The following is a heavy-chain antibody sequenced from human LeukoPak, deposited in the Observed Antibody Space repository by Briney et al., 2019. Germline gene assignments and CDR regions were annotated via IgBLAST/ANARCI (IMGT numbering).Heavy chain of an antibody. V-gene: IGHV3-23*01. D-gene: IGHD3-22*01. Sequence: GGSLTLSCTASDFAFTSSGMSWVRQVPGTGLEWVSFISATGLSTYYADSVKGRFTVSRDNSKNTLYLQMNSLRAADTAVYYCAREDSSGYSDAFDIWGQGTMVTVSS. J-gene: IGHJ3*02. CDR1: DFAFTSSG. CDR3: AREDSSGYSDAFDI. CDR2: ISATGLST.